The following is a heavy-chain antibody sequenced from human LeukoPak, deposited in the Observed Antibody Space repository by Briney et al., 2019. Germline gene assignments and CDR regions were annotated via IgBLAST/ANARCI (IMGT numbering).Heavy chain of an antibody. CDR1: GGSISSSSYY. CDR3: ARSIFGVVIHIDY. D-gene: IGHD3-3*01. Sequence: SETLSLTCTVSGGSISSSSYYWGWIRQPPGKGLEWIGSIYYSGSTYYNPSLKSRVTISVDTSKNQFSLKLSSVTAADTAEYYCARSIFGVVIHIDYWGQGTLVTVSS. CDR2: IYYSGST. J-gene: IGHJ4*02. V-gene: IGHV4-39*01.